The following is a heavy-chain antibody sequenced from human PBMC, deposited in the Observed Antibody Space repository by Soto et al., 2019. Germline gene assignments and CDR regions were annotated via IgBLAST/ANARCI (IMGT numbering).Heavy chain of an antibody. CDR2: ISYDGSNK. Sequence: QVQLVESGGGVVQPGRSLRLSCAASGFTFSSYGMHWVRQAPGKGLEWVAVISYDGSNKYYADSVKGRFTISRDNSKNTLYLQMNSLRAEDTAVYYCAKDGEYSSSSYYFDYWGQGTLVTVSS. J-gene: IGHJ4*02. CDR1: GFTFSSYG. CDR3: AKDGEYSSSSYYFDY. D-gene: IGHD6-6*01. V-gene: IGHV3-30*18.